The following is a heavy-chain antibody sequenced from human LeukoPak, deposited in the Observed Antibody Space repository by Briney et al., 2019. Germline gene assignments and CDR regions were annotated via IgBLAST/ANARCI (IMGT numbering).Heavy chain of an antibody. CDR1: GFTFSSYA. Sequence: GGSLRLSCAASGFTFSSYAMHWVRQAPGKGLEWVAVISYDGSNKYYADSVKGRFTISRDNSKNTLYLQMNSLRAEDTAVYYCARDGESAYYGSGSSLDYWGQGTLVTVSS. D-gene: IGHD3-10*01. CDR2: ISYDGSNK. J-gene: IGHJ4*02. CDR3: ARDGESAYYGSGSSLDY. V-gene: IGHV3-30-3*01.